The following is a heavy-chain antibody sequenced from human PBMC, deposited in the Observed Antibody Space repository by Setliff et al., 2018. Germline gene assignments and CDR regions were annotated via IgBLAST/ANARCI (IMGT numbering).Heavy chain of an antibody. CDR2: ISPVGST. CDR3: ATSGFCSSGSCYSFDD. CDR1: GGGGSFNNYY. V-gene: IGHV4-34*01. Sequence: SETLSLTCGVYGGGGSFNNYYWSWIRQPPGKGLEWIGEISPVGSTNYNPSLRSRVTMSLDASKNRFSLNLTSVTAADTAVYFCATSGFCSSGSCYSFDDWGQGALVTVSS. D-gene: IGHD2-15*01. J-gene: IGHJ4*02.